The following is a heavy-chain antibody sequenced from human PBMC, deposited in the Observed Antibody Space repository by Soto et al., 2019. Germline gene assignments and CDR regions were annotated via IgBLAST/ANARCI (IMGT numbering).Heavy chain of an antibody. CDR3: AIGGDSSSWLYY. Sequence: GGSLRLSCAASGFTFSSYAMSWVRQAPGKGLEWVSAISGSGGSTYYADSVKGRFTISRDNSKNTLYLQMNSLRAEDTAVYYCAIGGDSSSWLYYWGQGTLVTVSS. D-gene: IGHD6-13*01. CDR1: GFTFSSYA. CDR2: ISGSGGST. J-gene: IGHJ4*02. V-gene: IGHV3-23*01.